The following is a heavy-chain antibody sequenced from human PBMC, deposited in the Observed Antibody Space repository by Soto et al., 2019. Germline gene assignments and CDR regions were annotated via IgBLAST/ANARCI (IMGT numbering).Heavy chain of an antibody. J-gene: IGHJ5*02. CDR1: GGSITRGGYY. Sequence: QVQLQESGPGLVKPSETLSLTCTVSGGSITRGGYYWSWIRQHPGKGLEWIGYIYNSGTTYYNPSSKSRVNISVDTSKNQFSLKLTSVTAADTAVYYCARDPAPWGQGTLVTVSS. CDR3: ARDPAP. CDR2: IYNSGTT. V-gene: IGHV4-31*03.